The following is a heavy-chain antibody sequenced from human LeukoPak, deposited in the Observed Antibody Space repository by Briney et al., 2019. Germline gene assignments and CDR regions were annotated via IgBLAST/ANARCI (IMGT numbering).Heavy chain of an antibody. Sequence: GGSLRLSCAASGFTFSRSGLTWVRQAPGKGLEWVSNISGSGGSTSYAYSVKVRFTISRDNSTTNLYLQMNSFRADDTDAYYCAKSAVTTINNFFDPWGQGTLVTVSS. CDR2: ISGSGGST. D-gene: IGHD4-17*01. J-gene: IGHJ5*02. CDR3: AKSAVTTINNFFDP. CDR1: GFTFSRSG. V-gene: IGHV3-23*01.